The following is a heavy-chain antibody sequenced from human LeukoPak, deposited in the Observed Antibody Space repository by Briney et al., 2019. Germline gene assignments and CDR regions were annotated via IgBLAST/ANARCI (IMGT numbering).Heavy chain of an antibody. CDR1: GYTLTELS. J-gene: IGHJ4*02. D-gene: IGHD4-23*01. CDR2: FDPEDGET. CDR3: ATGYGGNSGSNY. V-gene: IGHV1-24*01. Sequence: ASVKVSCTVSGYTLTELSMHWVRQAPGKGLEWMGGFDPEDGETIYAQKFQGRVTMTEDTSTDTAYMELSSLRSEDTAVYYCATGYGGNSGSNYWGQGTLVTVSS.